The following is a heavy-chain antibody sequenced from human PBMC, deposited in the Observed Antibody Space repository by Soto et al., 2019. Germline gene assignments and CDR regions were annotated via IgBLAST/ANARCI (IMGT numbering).Heavy chain of an antibody. CDR2: MNPNSGNT. J-gene: IGHJ6*04. CDR1: GYTFTSYD. Sequence: ASVKVSCKASGYTFTSYDINWVRQATGPGLEWMGWMNPNSGNTGYAQKFQGRVTMTRNTSISTAYMELSSLRSEDTAVYYCARAFGVVVSPGMDVWGKGTTVTVSS. D-gene: IGHD3-3*01. V-gene: IGHV1-8*01. CDR3: ARAFGVVVSPGMDV.